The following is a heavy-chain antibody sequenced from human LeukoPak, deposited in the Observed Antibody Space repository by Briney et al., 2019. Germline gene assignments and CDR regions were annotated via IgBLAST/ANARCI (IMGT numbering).Heavy chain of an antibody. V-gene: IGHV1-2*02. CDR2: INPNSGGT. CDR3: ARRLVDSNDGYDV. J-gene: IGHJ3*01. Sequence: ASVKVSCKASGYTFTGYYMHWVRQAPGQGLDWMGWINPNSGGTSYAQPFKDRVTMTRDTAISTAYMELSSLRSDDTAVYYCARRLVDSNDGYDVWGQGTMVTVSS. CDR1: GYTFTGYY. D-gene: IGHD2-15*01.